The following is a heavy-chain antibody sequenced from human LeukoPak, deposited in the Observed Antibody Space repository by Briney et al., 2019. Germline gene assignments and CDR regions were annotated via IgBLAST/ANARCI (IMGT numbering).Heavy chain of an antibody. D-gene: IGHD2-2*01. Sequence: PGGFLRLSCAASEVTFRNYAVHWVRQAPGKGLEWVAVISYDGRNIHYPDSVKGRFTISRDISTDTLWLQMDSLRTEDTAVYYCAKGPLRGTAAAIDYWGQGTLVTVSS. CDR2: ISYDGRNI. CDR1: EVTFRNYA. J-gene: IGHJ4*02. CDR3: AKGPLRGTAAAIDY. V-gene: IGHV3-30*04.